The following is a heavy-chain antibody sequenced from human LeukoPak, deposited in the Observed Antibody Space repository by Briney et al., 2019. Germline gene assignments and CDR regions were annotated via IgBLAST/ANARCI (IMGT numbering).Heavy chain of an antibody. V-gene: IGHV3-33*01. CDR3: ARDRVNRANCGGDCYSAVFDY. CDR1: GFTFSSYG. Sequence: PGGSLRLSCAASGFTFSSYGMHWVRQAPGKGLEWVAVIWYDGSNKYYADSVKGRFTISRDNSKNTLYLHMNSLRAEDTALYNCARDRVNRANCGGDCYSAVFDYWGQGTLVTVSS. J-gene: IGHJ4*02. D-gene: IGHD2-21*02. CDR2: IWYDGSNK.